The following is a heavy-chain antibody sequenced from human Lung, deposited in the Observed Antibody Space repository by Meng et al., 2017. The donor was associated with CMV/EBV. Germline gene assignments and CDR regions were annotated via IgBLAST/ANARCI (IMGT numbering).Heavy chain of an antibody. CDR3: ARLPVATTFFIQEYYFDY. Sequence: GGSXRLXXAASEFXFSNYWMSWVRQAPGKGLEWVANIKEDGSEEYYVESVKGRFTISRDNAKNSLYLQMNSLRADDTAMYYCARLPVATTFFIQEYYFDYWXQGTLVTVSS. CDR1: EFXFSNYW. J-gene: IGHJ4*02. V-gene: IGHV3-7*01. CDR2: IKEDGSEE. D-gene: IGHD3-3*01.